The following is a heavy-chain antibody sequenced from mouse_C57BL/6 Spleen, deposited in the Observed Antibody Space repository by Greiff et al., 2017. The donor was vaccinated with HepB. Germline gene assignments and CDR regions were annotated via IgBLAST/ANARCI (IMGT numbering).Heavy chain of an antibody. V-gene: IGHV1-82*01. CDR3: ARSSFAY. Sequence: LQESGPELVKPGASVKISCKASGYAFSSSWMNWVKQRPGKGLEWIGRIYPGDGDTNYNGKFKGKATLTADKSSSTAYMQLSSLTSEDSAVYFCARSSFAYWGQGTLVTVSA. CDR2: IYPGDGDT. CDR1: GYAFSSSW. J-gene: IGHJ3*01.